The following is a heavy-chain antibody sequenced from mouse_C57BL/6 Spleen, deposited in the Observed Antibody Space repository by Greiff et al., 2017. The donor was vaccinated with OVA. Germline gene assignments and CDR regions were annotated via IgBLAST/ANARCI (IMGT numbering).Heavy chain of an antibody. CDR3: ARTTAQALYAMDY. J-gene: IGHJ4*01. CDR1: GFTFSDHG. D-gene: IGHD3-2*02. V-gene: IGHV5-17*01. CDR2: ISSGSSTI. Sequence: EVQPVESGGGLVKPGGFLKPSRAASGFTFSDHGMHWVRQAPEKGLEWVAYISSGSSTIYYADTVKGRFTISRDNDKNTLFLQMTSLRSEDTAMYYCARTTAQALYAMDYWGQGTSVTVSS.